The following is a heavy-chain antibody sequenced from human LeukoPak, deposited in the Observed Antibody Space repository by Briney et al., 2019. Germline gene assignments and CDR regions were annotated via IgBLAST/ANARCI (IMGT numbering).Heavy chain of an antibody. Sequence: SETLSLTCAVYGGSFSGYYWSWIRQPPGKGLEWIGEINHSGSTNHNPSLKSRVTISVDTSKNQFSLKLSSVTAADTAVCYCARSYCSSTSCYIYWFDPWGQGTLVTVSS. D-gene: IGHD2-2*02. CDR3: ARSYCSSTSCYIYWFDP. J-gene: IGHJ5*02. CDR1: GGSFSGYY. V-gene: IGHV4-34*01. CDR2: INHSGST.